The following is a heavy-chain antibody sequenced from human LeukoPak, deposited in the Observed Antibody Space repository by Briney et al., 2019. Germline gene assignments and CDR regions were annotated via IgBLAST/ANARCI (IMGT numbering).Heavy chain of an antibody. CDR3: AKERISPAGTYDY. Sequence: GGSLRLSCAASGFTFSSYAMHWVRQAPGKGLEWVAIISFDGGNKDYADSIKGRFTVSRDNSKNTLYLQMNSLRTEDTAVYLCAKERISPAGTYDYWGQGTLVTVSS. D-gene: IGHD6-13*01. V-gene: IGHV3-30*04. CDR2: ISFDGGNK. CDR1: GFTFSSYA. J-gene: IGHJ4*02.